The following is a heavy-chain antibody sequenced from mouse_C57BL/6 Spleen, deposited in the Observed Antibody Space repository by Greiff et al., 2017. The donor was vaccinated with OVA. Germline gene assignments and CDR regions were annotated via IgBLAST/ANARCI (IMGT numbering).Heavy chain of an antibody. CDR2: IDPSDSET. D-gene: IGHD1-1*01. J-gene: IGHJ1*03. CDR1: GYTFTSYW. CDR3: ARSPYYYGSSYRWYFDV. Sequence: VQLQQSGAELVRPGSSVKLSCKASGYTFTSYWMHWVKQRPIQGLEWIGNIDPSDSETHYNQKFKDKATLTVDKSSSTAYMQLSSLTSEDSAVYYCARSPYYYGSSYRWYFDVWGTGTTVTVSS. V-gene: IGHV1-52*01.